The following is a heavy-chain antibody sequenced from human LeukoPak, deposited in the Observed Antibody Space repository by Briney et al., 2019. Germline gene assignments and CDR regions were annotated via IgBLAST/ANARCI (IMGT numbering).Heavy chain of an antibody. CDR2: INTNTGNP. J-gene: IGHJ4*02. V-gene: IGHV7-4-1*02. D-gene: IGHD3-10*01. Sequence: ASVKVSCKASGYTFTSYAMNWVRQAPGQGLEWMGWINTNTGNPTYAQGFTGRFVFSLDTSVSTAYLQISSLKAEDTAVYYCARVGSREDNSKITMVRGVMDYWGQGTLVTVSS. CDR1: GYTFTSYA. CDR3: ARVGSREDNSKITMVRGVMDY.